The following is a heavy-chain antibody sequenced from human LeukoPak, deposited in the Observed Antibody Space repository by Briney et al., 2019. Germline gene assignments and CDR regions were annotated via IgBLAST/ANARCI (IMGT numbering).Heavy chain of an antibody. CDR3: ARETRYCSGGSCYSGMDV. CDR2: IYYSGST. CDR1: GGSISSYY. V-gene: IGHV4-59*12. D-gene: IGHD2-15*01. Sequence: SETLSLTCTVSGGSISSYYWSWIRQPPGKGLEWIGYIYYSGSTNYNPSLKSRVTISVDTSKNQFSLKLSSVTAADTAVYYCARETRYCSGGSCYSGMDVWGQGTTVTVSS. J-gene: IGHJ6*02.